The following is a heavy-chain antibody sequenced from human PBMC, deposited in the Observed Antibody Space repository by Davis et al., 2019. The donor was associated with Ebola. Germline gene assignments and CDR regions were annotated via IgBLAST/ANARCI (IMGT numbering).Heavy chain of an antibody. J-gene: IGHJ4*02. CDR1: GFTVSSNY. CDR3: ARGPSEDY. CDR2: IYSGGST. Sequence: GESLKISCAASGFTVSSNYMSWVRQAPGKGLEWVSVIYSGGSTYYADSVKGRFTISRDNSKNTLYLQMNSLRAEDTAVYYCARGPSEDYWGQGTLVTVSS. V-gene: IGHV3-53*01.